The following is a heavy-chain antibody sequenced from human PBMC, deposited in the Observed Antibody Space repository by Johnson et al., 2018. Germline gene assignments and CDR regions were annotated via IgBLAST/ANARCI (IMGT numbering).Heavy chain of an antibody. CDR3: ASMKRYGDKRGYYYGMDV. V-gene: IGHV3-23*04. D-gene: IGHD4-17*01. J-gene: IGHJ6*02. CDR2: ISGSGGST. CDR1: GFTFSSYA. Sequence: VQLVESGGGLVQPGGSLRLSCAASGFTFSSYAMSWVRQAPGKGLEWVSAISGSGGSTYYADSVKGRFTISRDNSKNTLYLQMNSLRAEDTAVYYCASMKRYGDKRGYYYGMDVWGQGTTVTVSS.